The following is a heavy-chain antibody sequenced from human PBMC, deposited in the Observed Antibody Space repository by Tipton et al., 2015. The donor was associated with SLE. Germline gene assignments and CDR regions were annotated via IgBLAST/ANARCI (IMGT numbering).Heavy chain of an antibody. CDR3: AEYRPLPRLQFNY. CDR1: GGSISSYY. Sequence: TLSLTCTVSGGSISSYYWSWIREPAGKGLEWIGRIYPTGNTNYNPSLNSRVTMSVDTSKNQFSLNLTSVTAADTAVYYCAEYRPLPRLQFNYWGQGTLVIVSS. D-gene: IGHD4-11*01. V-gene: IGHV4-4*07. CDR2: IYPTGNT. J-gene: IGHJ4*02.